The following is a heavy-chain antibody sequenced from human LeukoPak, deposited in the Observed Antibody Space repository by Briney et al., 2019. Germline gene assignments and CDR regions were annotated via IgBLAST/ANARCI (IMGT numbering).Heavy chain of an antibody. CDR3: ARDWHAFDI. CDR1: GFTFSSYG. J-gene: IGHJ3*02. V-gene: IGHV3-33*01. CDR2: IWYDGSNK. Sequence: GRSLRLPCAASGFTFSSYGMHWVRQAPGKGLEWVAVIWYDGSNKYYADSVKGRFTISRDNSKNTLYLQMNSLRAEDTAVYYCARDWHAFDIWGQGTMVTVSS.